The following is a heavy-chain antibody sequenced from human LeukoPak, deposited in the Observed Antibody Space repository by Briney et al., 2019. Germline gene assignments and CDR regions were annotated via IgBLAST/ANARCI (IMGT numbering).Heavy chain of an antibody. J-gene: IGHJ5*02. D-gene: IGHD4-17*01. CDR1: GGSISGYY. CDR2: IYYSGST. Sequence: SETLSLTCTVSGGSISGYYWSWIRQPPGKGLEWIGYIYYSGSTYYNPSLKSRVTISVDTSKNQFSLKLSSVTAADTAVYYCARLMTTVTSYWFDPWGQGTLVTVSS. V-gene: IGHV4-59*12. CDR3: ARLMTTVTSYWFDP.